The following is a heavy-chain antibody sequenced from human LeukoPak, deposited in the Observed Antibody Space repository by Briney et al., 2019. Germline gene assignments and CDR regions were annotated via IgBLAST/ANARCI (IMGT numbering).Heavy chain of an antibody. J-gene: IGHJ4*02. CDR3: ARRDSHYYDSSGYDY. V-gene: IGHV4-39*01. D-gene: IGHD3-22*01. Sequence: PSETLSLTCTVSGGSISSSSYYLGWIRQPPGKGLEWIVSIYYSGSTYYNPSLKSRVTISVDTSKNQFSLKLSSVTAADTAVYYCARRDSHYYDSSGYDYWGQGTLVTVSS. CDR1: GGSISSSSYY. CDR2: IYYSGST.